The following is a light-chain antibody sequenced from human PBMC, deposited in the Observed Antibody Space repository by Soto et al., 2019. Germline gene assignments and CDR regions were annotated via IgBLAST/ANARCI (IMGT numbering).Light chain of an antibody. J-gene: IGLJ1*01. Sequence: QSVLTQPDSVSGSPGQSITISCTGTSSDIGAYNSVSWYQQHPGKAPKLMIYEVSNRPSGVSNRFSASKSGNTASLTISGLQAEDEADYYCSSRTTSNPYVFGTGTKLTVL. V-gene: IGLV2-14*01. CDR3: SSRTTSNPYV. CDR1: SSDIGAYNS. CDR2: EVS.